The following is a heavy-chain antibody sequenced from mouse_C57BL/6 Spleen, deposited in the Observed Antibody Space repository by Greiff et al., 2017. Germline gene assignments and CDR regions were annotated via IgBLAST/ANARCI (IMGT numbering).Heavy chain of an antibody. CDR1: GYTFTSYW. CDR2: IDPSDSYT. D-gene: IGHD1-1*01. J-gene: IGHJ4*01. Sequence: QVPLQQPGAELVMPGASVKLSCKASGYTFTSYWMHWVKQRPGQGLEWIGEIDPSDSYTNYNQKFKGKSTLTVDKSSSTAYMQLSSRTSEDSAVYYCATLITTVQDYWGQGTSVTVSA. V-gene: IGHV1-69*01. CDR3: ATLITTVQDY.